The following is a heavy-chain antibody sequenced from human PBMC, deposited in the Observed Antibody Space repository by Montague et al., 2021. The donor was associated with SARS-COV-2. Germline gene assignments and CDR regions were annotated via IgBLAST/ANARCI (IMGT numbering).Heavy chain of an antibody. Sequence: SETLSLTCGVSGAPFSDYYWTWVRQSAGKGLQWIGDISPSGSTYYNPSLKGRVNISADPSKSRFSLTLTSVSAADTATYFCTTGVSKAFLQERDSWGQGIVVTVS. V-gene: IGHV4-34*01. CDR2: ISPSGST. J-gene: IGHJ4*02. D-gene: IGHD2-8*01. CDR1: GAPFSDYY. CDR3: TTGVSKAFLQERDS.